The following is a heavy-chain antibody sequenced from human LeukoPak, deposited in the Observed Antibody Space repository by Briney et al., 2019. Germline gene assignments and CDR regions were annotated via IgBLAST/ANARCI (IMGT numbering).Heavy chain of an antibody. D-gene: IGHD6-6*01. CDR3: ARGPGGSSSSDFDY. CDR2: IYYGGNT. V-gene: IGHV4-39*07. CDR1: GVSISSSSYY. Sequence: SETLSLTCTVSGVSISSSSYYWAWIRQPPGKGLEWIGSIYYGGNTYYSPSLKSRVTISVDTSKNQFSLKLSSVTAADTAVYYCARGPGGSSSSDFDYWGQGTLVTVSS. J-gene: IGHJ4*02.